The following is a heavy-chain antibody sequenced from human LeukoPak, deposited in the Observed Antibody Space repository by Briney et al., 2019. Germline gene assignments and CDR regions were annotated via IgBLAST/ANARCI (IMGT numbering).Heavy chain of an antibody. D-gene: IGHD3-22*01. J-gene: IGHJ4*02. V-gene: IGHV3-30*18. CDR2: ISYDGSNK. CDR3: ANPISYYYDSSGYGLDY. Sequence: GGSLRLSCAASGFTFSSYGMHWVRQAPGKGLEWVAVISYDGSNKYYADSVKGRFTISRDNSKNTLYLQMNSLRAEDTAVYYCANPISYYYDSSGYGLDYWGQGTLVTVSS. CDR1: GFTFSSYG.